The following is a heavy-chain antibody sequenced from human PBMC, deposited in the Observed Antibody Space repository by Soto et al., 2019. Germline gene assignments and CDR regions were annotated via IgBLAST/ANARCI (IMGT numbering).Heavy chain of an antibody. Sequence: EVQLVESGGGLIQPGGSLRLSCAVSGFTVSNNYMSWVRQAPGKGLEGVSVIYSGGYTAYGDSVKGRFTISRDNSKNTLYLKMKSRGAGDGAVFSWGTRGGGGGYWGQGTLVTVSS. D-gene: IGHD3-10*01. CDR2: IYSGGYT. CDR1: GFTVSNNY. J-gene: IGHJ4*02. CDR3: GTRGGGGGY. V-gene: IGHV3-53*01.